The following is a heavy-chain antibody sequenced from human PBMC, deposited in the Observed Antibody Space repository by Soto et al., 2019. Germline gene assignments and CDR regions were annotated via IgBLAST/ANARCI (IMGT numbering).Heavy chain of an antibody. V-gene: IGHV1-46*01. Sequence: QVQLVQSGAEMKQPGASVKLSCQASGYIFIHCFMHWVRQAPGQGLEWMGGINPSSGTTTYAQKFLRRVTVTRDTSTSTVYMELSSLGSGDTAMYYCARSLGETTSLFDYWGQGSLVTVSA. CDR1: GYIFIHCF. CDR2: INPSSGTT. CDR3: ARSLGETTSLFDY. J-gene: IGHJ4*02. D-gene: IGHD1-26*01.